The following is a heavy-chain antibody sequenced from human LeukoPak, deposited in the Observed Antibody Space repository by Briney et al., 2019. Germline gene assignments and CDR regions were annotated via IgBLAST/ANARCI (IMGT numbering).Heavy chain of an antibody. CDR1: GFTFDDYA. J-gene: IGHJ6*02. CDR2: IGGSAYST. V-gene: IGHV3-23*01. D-gene: IGHD3-16*01. CDR3: ARGGGPRGIMDV. Sequence: PGGSLRLSCAASGFTFDDYAMSWVRQAPGEGLEWVSGIGGSAYSTYYADSVEGRFTISRDNSKSTLYLQMDSLRAEDTAFYYCARGGGPRGIMDVWGQGTTVTVSS.